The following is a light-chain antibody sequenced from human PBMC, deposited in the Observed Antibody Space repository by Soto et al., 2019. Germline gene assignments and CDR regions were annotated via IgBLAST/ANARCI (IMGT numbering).Light chain of an antibody. V-gene: IGKV1-5*01. CDR3: QQYDNLPLT. Sequence: IQLTRSPSTLSASVGDRVTITCRASQSISGWLAWYQQKPGKAPKLLIYDASTLESGVPSRFSGSGSGTDFTFTISSLQPEDFATYYCQQYDNLPLTFGQGTRLEIK. CDR1: QSISGW. J-gene: IGKJ5*01. CDR2: DAS.